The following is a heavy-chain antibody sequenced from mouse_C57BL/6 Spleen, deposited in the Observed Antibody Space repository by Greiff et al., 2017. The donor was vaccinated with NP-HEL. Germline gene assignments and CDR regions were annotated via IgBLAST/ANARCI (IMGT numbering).Heavy chain of an antibody. CDR2: IYPGDGDT. D-gene: IGHD1-1*01. Sequence: VQLQQSGPELVKPGASVKISCKASGYAFSSSWMNWVKQRPGKGLEWIGRIYPGDGDTNYNGKFKGKATLTADKSSSTAYMQLSSLTSEDSAVYFCAVYYGSREGWYVDVWGTGTTVTVSS. J-gene: IGHJ1*03. V-gene: IGHV1-82*01. CDR3: AVYYGSREGWYVDV. CDR1: GYAFSSSW.